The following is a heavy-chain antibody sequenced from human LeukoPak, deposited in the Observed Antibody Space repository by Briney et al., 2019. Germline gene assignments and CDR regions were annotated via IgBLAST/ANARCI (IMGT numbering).Heavy chain of an antibody. CDR1: GFTFSSYW. V-gene: IGHV3-7*03. CDR3: ARGNSGSYSQDWFDP. CDR2: IKQDGSEK. J-gene: IGHJ5*02. D-gene: IGHD1-26*01. Sequence: GGSLRLSCAASGFTFSSYWMSWVRQAPGKGLEWVANIKQDGSEKYYVDSVKGRFTISRDNAKNSLYLQMNSLRDDDMALYYCARGNSGSYSQDWFDPWGQGTLVTVSS.